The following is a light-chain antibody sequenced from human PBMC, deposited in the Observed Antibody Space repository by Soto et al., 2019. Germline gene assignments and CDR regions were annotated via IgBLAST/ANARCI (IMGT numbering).Light chain of an antibody. CDR3: LQYNDWPFT. J-gene: IGKJ2*01. Sequence: EIVMTQSPATLSVSPGEGATLSCKASQSVSSKLAWYQQKPGQAPRVLIYGAFTRATGIPARFSGSGSGTEFPLTISSLQSEDFAFYYCLQYNDWPFTFGHGTKLEIK. V-gene: IGKV3-15*01. CDR2: GAF. CDR1: QSVSSK.